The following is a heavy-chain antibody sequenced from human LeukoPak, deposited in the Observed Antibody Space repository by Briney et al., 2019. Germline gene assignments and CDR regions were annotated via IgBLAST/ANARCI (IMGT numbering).Heavy chain of an antibody. J-gene: IGHJ6*03. CDR2: INPNSGDT. D-gene: IGHD3-10*01. CDR1: GYTFTNYY. CDR3: ARGPLGTMVRGLYYYYYYYMDV. V-gene: IGHV1-2*02. Sequence: GASVKVSCKPSGYTFTNYYIHWVRQAPGQGLQWMGWINPNSGDTKYSQKFQGRVTMTRDTSISTAHMYLNRLTSDDTAVYYCARGPLGTMVRGLYYYYYYYMDVWGKGTTVTISS.